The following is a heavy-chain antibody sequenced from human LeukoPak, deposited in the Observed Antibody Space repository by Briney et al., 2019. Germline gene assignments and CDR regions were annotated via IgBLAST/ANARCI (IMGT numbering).Heavy chain of an antibody. CDR2: ISAYNGNT. D-gene: IGHD3-22*01. Sequence: EASVKVSYKASGYTFTSYGISWVRQAPGQGLEWMGWISAYNGNTNYAQKLQGRVTMTTDTSTSTAYMELRSLRSDDTAVYYCARYPMIVVVNYYYYYMDVWGKGTTVTVSS. CDR1: GYTFTSYG. J-gene: IGHJ6*03. V-gene: IGHV1-18*01. CDR3: ARYPMIVVVNYYYYYMDV.